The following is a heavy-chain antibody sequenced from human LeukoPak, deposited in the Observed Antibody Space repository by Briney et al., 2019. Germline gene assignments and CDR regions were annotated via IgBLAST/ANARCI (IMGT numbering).Heavy chain of an antibody. CDR1: GGSFSGYY. D-gene: IGHD3-3*01. CDR3: ARLRFLEWLSEATYYYYGMDV. Sequence: SETLSLTCAVYGGSFSGYYWSWIRQPPGKGLEWIGEINHSGSTNYNPSLKSRVTISVDTSKNQFSLKLSSVTAADTAVYYCARLRFLEWLSEATYYYYGMDVWGQGTTVTVSS. J-gene: IGHJ6*02. CDR2: INHSGST. V-gene: IGHV4-34*01.